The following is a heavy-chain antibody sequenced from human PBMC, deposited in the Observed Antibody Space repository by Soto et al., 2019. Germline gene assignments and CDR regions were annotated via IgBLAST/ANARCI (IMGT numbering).Heavy chain of an antibody. CDR1: GFTFSSYG. CDR3: ARDYYDSSGYQIRDLFDY. CDR2: IWYDGSNK. V-gene: IGHV3-33*01. Sequence: GGSLRLSCAASGFTFSSYGMHWVRQAPGKGLEWVAVIWYDGSNKYYADSVKGRFTISRDNSKNTLYLQMNSLRAEDTAVYYCARDYYDSSGYQIRDLFDYWGQGTLVPVSS. J-gene: IGHJ4*02. D-gene: IGHD3-22*01.